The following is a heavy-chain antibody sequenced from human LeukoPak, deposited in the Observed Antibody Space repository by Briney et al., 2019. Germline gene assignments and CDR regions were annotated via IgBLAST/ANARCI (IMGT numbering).Heavy chain of an antibody. J-gene: IGHJ5*02. V-gene: IGHV4-59*01. CDR2: ICYSGST. CDR1: GGSISSYY. D-gene: IGHD2/OR15-2a*01. Sequence: SETLSLTCTVSGGSISSYYWSWIRQPPGKGLEWIGYICYSGSTNYNPSLKSRVTISVDTSKNQFSLKLSSVTAADTAVYYCARDGNPTDWFDPWGQGTLVTVSS. CDR3: ARDGNPTDWFDP.